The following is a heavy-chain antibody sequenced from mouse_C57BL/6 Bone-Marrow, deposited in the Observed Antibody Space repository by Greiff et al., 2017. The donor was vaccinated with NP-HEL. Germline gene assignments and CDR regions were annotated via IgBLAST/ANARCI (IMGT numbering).Heavy chain of an antibody. CDR2: IDPNSGGT. Sequence: QVQLQQPGAELVKPGASVKLSCKASGYTFTSYWMHWVKQRPGRGLEWIGRIDPNSGGTKYNEKFKSKATLTVDKPSSTAYMQLSSLTSDDSVVYYSARTPLLWFRRDSLYYYAMDYWGQGTSVTVSS. D-gene: IGHD2-2*01. J-gene: IGHJ4*01. CDR3: ARTPLLWFRRDSLYYYAMDY. CDR1: GYTFTSYW. V-gene: IGHV1-72*01.